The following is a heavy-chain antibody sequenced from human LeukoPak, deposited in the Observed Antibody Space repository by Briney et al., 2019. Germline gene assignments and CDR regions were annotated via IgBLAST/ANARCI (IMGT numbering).Heavy chain of an antibody. CDR2: IIPIFGTA. CDR1: GGTFSSYA. D-gene: IGHD5-24*01. CDR3: ARGKATSPHAFDI. V-gene: IGHV1-69*05. J-gene: IGHJ3*02. Sequence: ASVKVSCKASGGTFSSYAISWVRQAPGQGLEWMGRIIPIFGTANYAQKFQGRVTITTDESTSTAYMELSSLRSEDTAVYYCARGKATSPHAFDIWGQGTMVTVSS.